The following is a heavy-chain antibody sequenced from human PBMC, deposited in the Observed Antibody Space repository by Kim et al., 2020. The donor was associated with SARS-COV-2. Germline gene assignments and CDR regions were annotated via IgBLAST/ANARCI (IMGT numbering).Heavy chain of an antibody. Sequence: GESLKISCKGSGYSFTSYWIGWVRQMPGKGLEWMGIIYPGDSDTRYSPSFQGQVTISADKSISTAYLQWSSLKASDTAMYYCARSGLTPISWQDDDARPFDYWGQGTLVTVSS. V-gene: IGHV5-51*01. CDR3: ARSGLTPISWQDDDARPFDY. CDR2: IYPGDSDT. D-gene: IGHD2-15*01. CDR1: GYSFTSYW. J-gene: IGHJ4*02.